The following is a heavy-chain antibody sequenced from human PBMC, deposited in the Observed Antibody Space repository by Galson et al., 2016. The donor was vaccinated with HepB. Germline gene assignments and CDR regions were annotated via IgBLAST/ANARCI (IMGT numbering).Heavy chain of an antibody. CDR3: ARDRSSSSWYFGYLDL. D-gene: IGHD6-13*01. Sequence: SLRLSCAASGFTFSSYPMSWVRQAPGKGLEWVSRISGSGDTTNYADSVRGRFTISRDNSKSTLFLQLSSLRAEDTAIYYCARDRSSSSWYFGYLDLWGRGTLVTVSS. J-gene: IGHJ2*01. CDR2: ISGSGDTT. V-gene: IGHV3-23*01. CDR1: GFTFSSYP.